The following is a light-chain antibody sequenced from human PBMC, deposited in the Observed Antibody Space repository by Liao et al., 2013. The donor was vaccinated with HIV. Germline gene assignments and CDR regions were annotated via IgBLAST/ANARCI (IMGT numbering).Light chain of an antibody. J-gene: IGLJ1*01. CDR2: HDY. CDR1: KIGDKI. Sequence: SYELTQPPSVSVSPGQTATIACSGNKIGDKIVSWYQVKPGQSPQVVIHHDYERPSGIPDRFSGSNSGNTAILTIIGAQDVDEADYYCQVWDNHAAPVYGGFVFGPGTKVSVL. CDR3: QVWDNHAAPVYGGFV. V-gene: IGLV3-1*01.